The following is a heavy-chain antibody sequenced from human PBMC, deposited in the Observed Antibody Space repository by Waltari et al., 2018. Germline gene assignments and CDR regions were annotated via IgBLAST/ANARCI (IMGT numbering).Heavy chain of an antibody. D-gene: IGHD6-19*01. CDR1: GGSISSSSYY. V-gene: IGHV4-39*01. CDR3: ASDSSGWLVDFQH. Sequence: QLQLQESGPGLVKPSETLSLTCTVSGGSISSSSYYWGWIRQPPGKGLEWIGSIYYSGSTYYNPYLKSRVTISVDTSKNQFSLKLSSVTAADTAVYYCASDSSGWLVDFQHWGQGTLVTVSS. J-gene: IGHJ1*01. CDR2: IYYSGST.